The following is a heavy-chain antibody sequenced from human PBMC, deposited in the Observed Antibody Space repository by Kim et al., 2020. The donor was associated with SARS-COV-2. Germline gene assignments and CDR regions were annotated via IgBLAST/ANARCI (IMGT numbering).Heavy chain of an antibody. J-gene: IGHJ5*02. CDR1: GFTFSSYG. Sequence: GGSLRLSCAASGFTFSSYGMHWVRQAPGKGLEWVAVIWYDGSNKYYADSVKGRFTISRDNSKNTLYLQMNSLRAEDTAVYYCARDHSIAVAGQGGWFDPWGQGTLVTVSS. V-gene: IGHV3-33*01. D-gene: IGHD6-19*01. CDR3: ARDHSIAVAGQGGWFDP. CDR2: IWYDGSNK.